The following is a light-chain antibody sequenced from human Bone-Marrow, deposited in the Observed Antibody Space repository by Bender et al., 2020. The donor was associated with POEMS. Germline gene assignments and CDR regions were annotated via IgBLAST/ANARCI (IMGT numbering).Light chain of an antibody. CDR1: SSDIGTFNY. Sequence: QSALTQPPSASGSPGQSVTISCTGTSSDIGTFNYVSWFQQLPGTAPKLMIYEVHNRPSGVPDRFSGSKSGNTASLTVSGLQSEDEADYYCSSYSGTDSLIFGGGTKLTVL. J-gene: IGLJ2*01. CDR2: EVH. V-gene: IGLV2-8*01. CDR3: SSYSGTDSLI.